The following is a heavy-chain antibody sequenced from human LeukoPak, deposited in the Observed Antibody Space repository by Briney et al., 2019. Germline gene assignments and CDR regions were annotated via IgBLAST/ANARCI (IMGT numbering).Heavy chain of an antibody. V-gene: IGHV1-69*13. D-gene: IGHD2-21*01. J-gene: IGHJ3*02. CDR1: GGTFSSYA. Sequence: SVKVSCKASGGTFSSYAISWVRQAPGQGLEWMGGIIPIFSTANYAQKFQGRVTITADESTSTAYMELSSLRSEDTAVYYCARDIPQLHIVVSNALDIWGQGTMVTVSS. CDR3: ARDIPQLHIVVSNALDI. CDR2: IIPIFSTA.